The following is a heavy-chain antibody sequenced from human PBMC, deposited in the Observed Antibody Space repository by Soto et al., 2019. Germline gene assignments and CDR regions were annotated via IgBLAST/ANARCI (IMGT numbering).Heavy chain of an antibody. CDR1: GGSFSGYY. CDR2: INHSGST. J-gene: IGHJ1*01. V-gene: IGHV4-34*01. CDR3: ARRAVSTADYFQH. D-gene: IGHD4-17*01. Sequence: TLSLTCAVYGGSFSGYYWSWIRQPPGKGLEWIGEINHSGSTNYNPSLKSRVTISVDTSKKQFSLKLSSVTAADTAVYYCARRAVSTADYFQHWGLATLATSPQ.